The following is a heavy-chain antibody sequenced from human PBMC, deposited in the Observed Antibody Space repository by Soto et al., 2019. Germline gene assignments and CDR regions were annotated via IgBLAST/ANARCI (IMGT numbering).Heavy chain of an antibody. Sequence: QVQLVQSGGEVKKPGASVKVSCRASGYTFSNYGITWVRQAPGQGLEWMGWISAYNGNTNYAQKLQGRVTMTTDTSTNTVYRELRSLRSDDTAVYYCATEGLLPYYYYGMDVWGQGTTVTVSS. J-gene: IGHJ6*02. V-gene: IGHV1-18*01. CDR2: ISAYNGNT. CDR1: GYTFSNYG. D-gene: IGHD2-15*01. CDR3: ATEGLLPYYYYGMDV.